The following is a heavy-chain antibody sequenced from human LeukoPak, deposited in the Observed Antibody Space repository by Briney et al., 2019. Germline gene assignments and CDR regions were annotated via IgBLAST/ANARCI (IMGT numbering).Heavy chain of an antibody. Sequence: PGGSLRLSCVASEFTFSIHAMSWVRRAPGKGLEWVSTISNSGGNTYYAGSVKARFSISRDNSKDTLYLQMDSLRVDDTAVYYCARYITGPNTAFDIWGQGTRVTVSS. V-gene: IGHV3-23*01. CDR2: ISNSGGNT. J-gene: IGHJ3*02. D-gene: IGHD1-1*01. CDR3: ARYITGPNTAFDI. CDR1: EFTFSIHA.